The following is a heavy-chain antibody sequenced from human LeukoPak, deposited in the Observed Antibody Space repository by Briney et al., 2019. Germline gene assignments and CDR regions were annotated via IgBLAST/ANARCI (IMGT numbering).Heavy chain of an antibody. J-gene: IGHJ5*02. V-gene: IGHV1-69*13. Sequence: SVRVSCKASGYTFTNYGITWVRQAPGQGLEWMGGIIPIFGTANYAQKFQGRVTITADESTSTAYMELSSLRSEDTAVYYCARGSAMGGIWFDPWGQGTLVTVSS. CDR3: ARGSAMGGIWFDP. CDR2: IIPIFGTA. CDR1: GYTFTNYG. D-gene: IGHD3-10*01.